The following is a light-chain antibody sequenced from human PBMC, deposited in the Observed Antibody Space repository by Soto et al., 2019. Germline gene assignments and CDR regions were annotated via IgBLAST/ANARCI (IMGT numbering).Light chain of an antibody. CDR1: QSISNW. J-gene: IGKJ1*01. V-gene: IGKV1-5*03. CDR2: KAS. Sequence: DIQMTQSPSTLPASVGDRVTITCRASQSISNWLAWYQQKPGKAPEFLIYKASSLESGVPSRFSGSGSGTEFTLTISSMKPDDFATYYCQQYNSYPTFGQGTKVDNK. CDR3: QQYNSYPT.